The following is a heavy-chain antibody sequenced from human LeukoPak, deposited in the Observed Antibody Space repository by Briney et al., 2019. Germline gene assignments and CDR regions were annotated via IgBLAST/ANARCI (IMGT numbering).Heavy chain of an antibody. CDR1: GFTFSSYW. CDR2: IKQDGSET. D-gene: IGHD1-26*01. V-gene: IGHV3-7*04. J-gene: IGHJ4*02. Sequence: GGSLRLSCAASGFTFSSYWMSWVRQAPGKGLEWVANIKQDGSETYYVDSVKGRFTISRDNAKNSLYLHMNSLRGEDTAVYYCARGASGSYTIDYWGQGTLVTDSS. CDR3: ARGASGSYTIDY.